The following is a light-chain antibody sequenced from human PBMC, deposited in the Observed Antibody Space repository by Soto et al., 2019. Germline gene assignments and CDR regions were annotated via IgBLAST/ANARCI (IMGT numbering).Light chain of an antibody. CDR3: EQYGSSPRT. CDR2: GVS. CDR1: QSINNIY. Sequence: EIVLTQSPGTLSLSPGERGTLSCRASQSINNIYFAWYQQKPGQAPRLLIYGVSSRATGIPDRFSGSGSGTDFTLTISRLEPEDFGVYYCEQYGSSPRTFGQGTKVDIK. J-gene: IGKJ1*01. V-gene: IGKV3-20*01.